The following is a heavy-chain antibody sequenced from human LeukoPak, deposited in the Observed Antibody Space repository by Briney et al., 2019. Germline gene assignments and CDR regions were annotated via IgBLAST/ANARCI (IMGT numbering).Heavy chain of an antibody. D-gene: IGHD1-1*01. CDR1: GFTFSKYY. CDR2: INQDGSLE. Sequence: GGSLRLSCAASGFTFSKYYMTWVRQAPGKGVEWVANINQDGSLEKYVDSVKGRFTISRDNAENSVYLQMNGLRAEGTAVYYCARDGHNGNDFDYWGQGTLVTVSS. J-gene: IGHJ4*02. CDR3: ARDGHNGNDFDY. V-gene: IGHV3-7*01.